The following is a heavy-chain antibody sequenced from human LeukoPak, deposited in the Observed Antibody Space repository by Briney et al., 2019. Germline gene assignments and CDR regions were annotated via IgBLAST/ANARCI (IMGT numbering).Heavy chain of an antibody. V-gene: IGHV3-30*18. CDR2: ISYDGSNK. Sequence: GGSLRLSCVASGFTFDSYGMHWVRQAPGKGLEWVAVISYDGSNKYYVDSVKGRFTISRDNSKNTLYLQMNSLRPEDTAVYYCAKDRTYDYGAYDAFDIWGPGTMVTVSS. CDR3: AKDRTYDYGAYDAFDI. D-gene: IGHD4-17*01. J-gene: IGHJ3*02. CDR1: GFTFDSYG.